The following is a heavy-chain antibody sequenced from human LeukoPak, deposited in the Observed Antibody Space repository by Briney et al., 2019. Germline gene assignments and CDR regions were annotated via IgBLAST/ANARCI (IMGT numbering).Heavy chain of an antibody. CDR1: GITFSSYN. D-gene: IGHD2-15*01. CDR2: ISSSSSTM. V-gene: IGHV3-48*04. Sequence: GGSLRLSCAASGITFSSYNMNWVRQAAGKGLEWVSYISSSSSTMYYADSVKGRFTISRDNAKNSLYLRMNSLRAEDTAVYYCARDYCSGHFDLWGRGTLVTVSS. CDR3: ARDYCSGHFDL. J-gene: IGHJ2*01.